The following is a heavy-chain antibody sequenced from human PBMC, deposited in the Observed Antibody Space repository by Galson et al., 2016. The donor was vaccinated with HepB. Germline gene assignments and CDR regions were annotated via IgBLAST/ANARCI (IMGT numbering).Heavy chain of an antibody. V-gene: IGHV3-23*01. J-gene: IGHJ4*02. CDR1: GFTLSNYT. CDR3: ARLFGGYIDY. D-gene: IGHD2-15*01. Sequence: SLRFSCAASGFTLSNYTMSWVRQAPGKGLEWVSDISGSGITTYYADSVKGRLTISRDNSKKTVYLQMSSLRAEDTAVYYCARLFGGYIDYWGQGTLVTVSS. CDR2: ISGSGITT.